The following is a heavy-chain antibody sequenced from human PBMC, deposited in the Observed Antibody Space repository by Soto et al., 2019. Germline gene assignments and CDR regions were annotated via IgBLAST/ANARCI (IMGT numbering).Heavy chain of an antibody. V-gene: IGHV1-46*01. CDR1: GYTFTSYY. CDR3: ARDGVVGATKPYCYYGMED. D-gene: IGHD1-26*01. CDR2: INPSGGST. J-gene: IGHJ6*02. Sequence: ASVKVSCKASGYTFTSYYMHWVRQAPGQGLEWMGIINPSGGSTSYAQKFQGRVTMTRDTSTSTVYMELSSLRSEDTAVYYCARDGVVGATKPYCYYGMEDCDQGTTVTVSS.